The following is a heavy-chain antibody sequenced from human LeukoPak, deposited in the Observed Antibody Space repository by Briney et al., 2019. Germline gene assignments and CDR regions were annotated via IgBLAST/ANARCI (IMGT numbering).Heavy chain of an antibody. CDR2: IRSNGATA. CDR3: ARGQEFDDGVFDS. J-gene: IGHJ4*02. Sequence: PGGSLRLSCAASGLSFSSFAMTWVRQAPGKGLEWVSTIRSNGATAHNADSVKGRFTISRDNSKNTVYLQMNSLRVEDTAIYYCARGQEFDDGVFDSWGQGTLVTVSS. CDR1: GLSFSSFA. D-gene: IGHD1-1*01. V-gene: IGHV3-23*01.